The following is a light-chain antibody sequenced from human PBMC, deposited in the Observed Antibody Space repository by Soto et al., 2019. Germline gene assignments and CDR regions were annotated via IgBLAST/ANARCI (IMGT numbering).Light chain of an antibody. CDR3: QQRTSWPT. CDR2: DAS. J-gene: IGKJ4*01. Sequence: EFVLTQSPGTLSLSPGERATLSCRASQTVRNNYLAWYQQKPGQAPRLLIYDASSRATGIPDRFSGGGSGTDFTLTISSLEPEDFAVYYCQQRTSWPTFGGGTKVDIK. CDR1: QTVRNNY. V-gene: IGKV3D-20*02.